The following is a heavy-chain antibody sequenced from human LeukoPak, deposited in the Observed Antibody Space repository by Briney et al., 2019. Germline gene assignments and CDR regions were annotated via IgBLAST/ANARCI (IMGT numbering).Heavy chain of an antibody. CDR2: ITLNSAFI. J-gene: IGHJ4*02. Sequence: PGRSLRVSCVASGFKFDDYVMYWVRQRPGKGLELVSAITLNSAFIAYADSVKGRFTVSRDNANNSLYLHMNSLRPEDTASYYCATGGAPTYWGQGTPATVSS. D-gene: IGHD1-1*01. CDR1: GFKFDDYV. V-gene: IGHV3-9*01. CDR3: ATGGAPTY.